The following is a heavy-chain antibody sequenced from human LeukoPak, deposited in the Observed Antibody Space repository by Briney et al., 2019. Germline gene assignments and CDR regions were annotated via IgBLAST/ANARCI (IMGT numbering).Heavy chain of an antibody. D-gene: IGHD2-2*01. CDR1: GGSISSYY. J-gene: IGHJ6*03. CDR3: ARDELGYCSSTSCYEGYYYYYYMDV. CDR2: IYTSGST. Sequence: SETLSLTCTGSGGSISSYYWSWLRQPAGQGLEWFGRIYTSGSTNYNPSLKSRVTMSVDTSKNQFSLKLSSVTAADTAVYYCARDELGYCSSTSCYEGYYYYYYMDVWGKGTTVTVSS. V-gene: IGHV4-4*07.